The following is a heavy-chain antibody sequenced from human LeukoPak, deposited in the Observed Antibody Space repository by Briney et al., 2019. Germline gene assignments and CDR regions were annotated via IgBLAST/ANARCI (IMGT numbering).Heavy chain of an antibody. J-gene: IGHJ3*02. V-gene: IGHV3-74*01. CDR3: ARDPGGNQNGLDI. CDR1: GFTFSSYW. CDR2: INTDGSST. Sequence: GGSLRLSCAASGFTFSSYWMHWVRQAPGKGLVWVSRINTDGSSTSYADSVKGRFTISRDNSKNTLYLQMNSLRAEDTAVYYCARDPGGNQNGLDIWGQGTMVTVSS. D-gene: IGHD2-8*01.